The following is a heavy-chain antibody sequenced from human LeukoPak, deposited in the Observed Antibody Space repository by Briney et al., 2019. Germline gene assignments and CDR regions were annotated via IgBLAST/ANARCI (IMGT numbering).Heavy chain of an antibody. Sequence: SETLSLTCAVYGGSFSGYYWSWIRQPPGKGLEWIGEINHSGSTNYNPSLKSRVTISVDTSKNQFSLKLSSVTAADTAVYYCARREQWLAQPDGYWGQGTLVTVSS. CDR3: ARREQWLAQPDGY. CDR2: INHSGST. J-gene: IGHJ4*02. CDR1: GGSFSGYY. D-gene: IGHD6-19*01. V-gene: IGHV4-34*01.